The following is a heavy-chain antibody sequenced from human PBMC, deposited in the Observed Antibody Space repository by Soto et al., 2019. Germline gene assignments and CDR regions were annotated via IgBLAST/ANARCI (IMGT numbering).Heavy chain of an antibody. V-gene: IGHV4-30-4*01. CDR3: ARAYGPLDSSGYYYYFDY. Sequence: PSETLSLTCTVSGGSISSGDYYWSWIRQPPGKDLEWIGYIYYSGSTYYNPSLKSQVTISVDTSKNQVSLKLSSVTAADTAVYYCARAYGPLDSSGYYYYFDYWGQGTLVTVSS. J-gene: IGHJ4*02. CDR1: GGSISSGDYY. D-gene: IGHD3-22*01. CDR2: IYYSGST.